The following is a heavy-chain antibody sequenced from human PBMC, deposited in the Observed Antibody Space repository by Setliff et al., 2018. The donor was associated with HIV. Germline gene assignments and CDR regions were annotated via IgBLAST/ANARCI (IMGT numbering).Heavy chain of an antibody. CDR2: IDYSGST. V-gene: IGHV4-39*01. CDR1: GGSIISSVHY. J-gene: IGHJ4*02. Sequence: KTSETLSLTCSVSGGSIISSVHYWGWIRQPPGKGLEWIGSIDYSGSTYYNPSLKSRVNIFMDTSKNQQSLKLSSVTAADTAVYYCARGSEFYYGSGTIDSWGQGTLVTVSS. CDR3: ARGSEFYYGSGTIDS. D-gene: IGHD3-10*01.